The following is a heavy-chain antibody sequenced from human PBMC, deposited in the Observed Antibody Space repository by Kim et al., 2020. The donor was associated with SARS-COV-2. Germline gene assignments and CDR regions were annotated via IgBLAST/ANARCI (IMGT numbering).Heavy chain of an antibody. D-gene: IGHD3-10*01. V-gene: IGHV4-39*07. CDR3: ARLAIGGDYLDY. J-gene: IGHJ4*02. CDR2: IYYSGST. Sequence: SETLSLTCTVSGGSISSSSYYWGWIRQPPGKGLEWIGSIYYSGSTYYNPSLKSRVTISVDTSKNQFSLKLSSVTAADTAVYYCARLAIGGDYLDYWGQGTLVTVSS. CDR1: GGSISSSSYY.